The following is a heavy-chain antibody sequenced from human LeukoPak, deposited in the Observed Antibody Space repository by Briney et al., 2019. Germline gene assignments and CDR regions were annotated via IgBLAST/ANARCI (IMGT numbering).Heavy chain of an antibody. V-gene: IGHV3-7*01. J-gene: IGHJ4*02. CDR2: IRDDGSAK. Sequence: GGSLRLSCAVSGFTFNDYWMTWVRQAPGKGLEWVASIRDDGSAKYYMDSVKGRFTISRDDAKNSLSLQMNSLRAEDTATYYCARGRSSSWHHPFDYWGQGTLVTVSS. CDR1: GFTFNDYW. D-gene: IGHD6-13*01. CDR3: ARGRSSSWHHPFDY.